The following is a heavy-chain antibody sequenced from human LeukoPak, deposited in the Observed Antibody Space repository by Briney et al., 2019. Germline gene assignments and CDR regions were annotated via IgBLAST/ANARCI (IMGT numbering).Heavy chain of an antibody. D-gene: IGHD2-2*01. J-gene: IGHJ4*02. CDR3: ARLYQPPGRGFDY. CDR1: GFTFSSYS. Sequence: GGSLRLSCAASGFTFSSYSMNWVRQAPGKGLEWVSSISSSSSYIYYADSVKGRFTISRDNAKNSLYLQMNSLRAEDTAVYYCARLYQPPGRGFDYWGQGTLVTVSS. V-gene: IGHV3-21*01. CDR2: ISSSSSYI.